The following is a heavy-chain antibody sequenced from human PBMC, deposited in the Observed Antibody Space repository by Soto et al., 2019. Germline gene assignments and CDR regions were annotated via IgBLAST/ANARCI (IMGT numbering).Heavy chain of an antibody. Sequence: PGGSLRLSCAASGFTLGTHAMTWVRQAPGKGLEWVSTTRSNGEHTYYADSVKGRFTVSRDNSKNTLFLEMTSLRAEDSAIYYCAKDSKSVSVSAARVYGMDVWGQGTTVTVS. D-gene: IGHD2-2*01. V-gene: IGHV3-23*01. CDR2: TRSNGEHT. CDR3: AKDSKSVSVSAARVYGMDV. CDR1: GFTLGTHA. J-gene: IGHJ6*02.